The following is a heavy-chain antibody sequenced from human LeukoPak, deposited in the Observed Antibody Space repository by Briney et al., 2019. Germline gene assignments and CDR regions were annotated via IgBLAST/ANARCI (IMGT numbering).Heavy chain of an antibody. J-gene: IGHJ4*02. CDR1: GGSISSSSYY. D-gene: IGHD1-1*01. CDR3: ARGRVSGTTLYFDY. Sequence: SETLSLTCTVSGGSISSSSYYWGWICQPPGKGLEWIGRIYSGSTDYNPSLRSRLTISVDTSKNQFSLKLSSVTAADTAVYYCARGRVSGTTLYFDYWGQGTLFTVSS. CDR2: IYSGST. V-gene: IGHV4-39*07.